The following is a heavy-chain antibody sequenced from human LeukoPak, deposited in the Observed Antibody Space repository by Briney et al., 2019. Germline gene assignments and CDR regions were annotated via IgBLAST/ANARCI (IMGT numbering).Heavy chain of an antibody. Sequence: GGSLRLSCAASGFTFNNYAMSWVRQAPGTGLEWVAAINYSGGSTYYAGSVKGRFTISRDNSKNTLYLQMNNLRAEDTAVYFCAKDLLSSLVRGVTIEGHDYWGQGTLVTVSS. V-gene: IGHV3-23*01. CDR2: INYSGGST. D-gene: IGHD3-10*01. CDR1: GFTFNNYA. J-gene: IGHJ4*02. CDR3: AKDLLSSLVRGVTIEGHDY.